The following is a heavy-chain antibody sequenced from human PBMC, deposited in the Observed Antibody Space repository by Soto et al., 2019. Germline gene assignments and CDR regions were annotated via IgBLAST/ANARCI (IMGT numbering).Heavy chain of an antibody. CDR1: GGSISSSSYY. V-gene: IGHV4-39*01. CDR3: ASQPVTYYDILTAVKGPVRYYYYGMDV. D-gene: IGHD3-9*01. J-gene: IGHJ6*02. Sequence: PSETLSLTCTVSGGSISSSSYYWGWIRQPPGKGLEWIGSIYYSGSTYYNPSLKSRVTISVDTSKNQFSLKLSSVTAADTAVYYFASQPVTYYDILTAVKGPVRYYYYGMDVWGQGTTVTVSS. CDR2: IYYSGST.